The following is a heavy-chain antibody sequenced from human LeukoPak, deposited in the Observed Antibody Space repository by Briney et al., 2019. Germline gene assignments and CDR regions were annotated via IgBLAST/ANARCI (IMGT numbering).Heavy chain of an antibody. Sequence: PGGSLRLSCAASGFTFSSYEMNWVRQAPGKGREWVSSITGSGGSTYFADSVKGRFTISRDNSQNTLFLQMNSLRDEDTAVYYCAKAITGSSGVADSWGQGTQVTVSS. D-gene: IGHD1-26*01. CDR2: ITGSGGST. CDR3: AKAITGSSGVADS. CDR1: GFTFSSYE. V-gene: IGHV3-23*01. J-gene: IGHJ4*02.